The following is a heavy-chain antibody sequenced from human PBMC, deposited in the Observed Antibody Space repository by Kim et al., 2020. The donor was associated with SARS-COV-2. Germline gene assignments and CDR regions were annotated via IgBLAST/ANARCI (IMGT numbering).Heavy chain of an antibody. J-gene: IGHJ4*02. CDR1: GFTFTGTT. CDR2: IGGTDGAT. V-gene: IGHV3-23*01. CDR3: YAGGSSAH. Sequence: GGSLRLSCAASGFTFTGTTMTWVRQAPGKGLEWVSSIGGTDGATYYTDSVRGRFTISRDNSMNTVFLQMNSLRGEDTATYHCYAGGSSAHWGRGTLVTVSS. D-gene: IGHD2-2*01.